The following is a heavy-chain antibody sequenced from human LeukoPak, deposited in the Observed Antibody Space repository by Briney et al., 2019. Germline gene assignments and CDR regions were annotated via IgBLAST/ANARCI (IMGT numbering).Heavy chain of an antibody. CDR2: INPSGGST. D-gene: IGHD5-24*01. Sequence: GASVKVSCKASGYTFTNYYIHWVRQAPGQGLEWMGIINPSGGSTSYAQKFQGRVTMTRDMSTSTVYMELSSLRSEDTAVYYCATSRNKVEMATIGAWGQGTLVTVSS. J-gene: IGHJ5*02. V-gene: IGHV1-46*01. CDR3: ATSRNKVEMATIGA. CDR1: GYTFTNYY.